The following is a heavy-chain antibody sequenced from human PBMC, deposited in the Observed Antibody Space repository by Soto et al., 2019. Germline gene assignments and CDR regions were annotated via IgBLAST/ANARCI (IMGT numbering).Heavy chain of an antibody. CDR2: INPSGGST. J-gene: IGHJ3*02. CDR3: ARDHYADTVLLDAFDI. V-gene: IGHV1-46*01. D-gene: IGHD3-16*01. CDR1: GYTFTSYY. Sequence: ASVKVSCKASGYTFTSYYMHWVRQAPGQGLEWMGIINPSGGSTSYAQKFQGRVTMTRDTSTSTVYMELSSLRSEDTAVYYCARDHYADTVLLDAFDIWGQGTMVTVSS.